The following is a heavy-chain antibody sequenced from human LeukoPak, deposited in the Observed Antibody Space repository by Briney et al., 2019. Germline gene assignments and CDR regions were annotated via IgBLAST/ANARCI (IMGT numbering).Heavy chain of an antibody. J-gene: IGHJ4*02. V-gene: IGHV3-30*18. CDR3: AKDCLDSSSGPDY. Sequence: GGSLRLSCAASGFTFSSYGMHWVRQAPGKGLEWVAVISYDGSNKYYADSVKGRFTISRDNSKNTLYLQMNSLRAEDTAVYYCAKDCLDSSSGPDYRGQGTLVTVSS. CDR2: ISYDGSNK. CDR1: GFTFSSYG. D-gene: IGHD6-13*01.